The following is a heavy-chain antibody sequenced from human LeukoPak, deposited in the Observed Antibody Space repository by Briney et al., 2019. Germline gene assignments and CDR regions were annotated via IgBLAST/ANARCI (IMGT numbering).Heavy chain of an antibody. CDR3: ATEEKYSSGWNRVRYFDY. Sequence: ASVKVSCKVSGYTLTELSMHWVRQAPGKGLEWRGGFDPEDGETIYAQKFQGRVTMTEDTSTDTAYMELSSLRSEDTAVYYCATEEKYSSGWNRVRYFDYWGQGTLVTVSS. J-gene: IGHJ4*02. V-gene: IGHV1-24*01. CDR2: FDPEDGET. CDR1: GYTLTELS. D-gene: IGHD6-19*01.